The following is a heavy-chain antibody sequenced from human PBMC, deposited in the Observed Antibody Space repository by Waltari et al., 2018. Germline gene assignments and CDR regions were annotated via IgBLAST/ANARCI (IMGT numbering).Heavy chain of an antibody. CDR2: IYTSGST. Sequence: QVQLQESGPGLVKPSQTLSLTCTVSGGSISSGSYYWSWIRQPAGKGLEWIGRIYTSGSTNYNPSLKSRVTISVDTSKNQFSLKLSSVTAADTAVYYCARDGGEKAVAGLYYYYYYMDVWGKGTTVTVSS. D-gene: IGHD6-19*01. CDR3: ARDGGEKAVAGLYYYYYYMDV. CDR1: GGSISSGSYY. V-gene: IGHV4-61*02. J-gene: IGHJ6*03.